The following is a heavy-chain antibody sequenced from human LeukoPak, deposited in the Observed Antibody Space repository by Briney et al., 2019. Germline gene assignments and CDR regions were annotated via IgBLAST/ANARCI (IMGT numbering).Heavy chain of an antibody. CDR1: GYTFTGYY. CDR3: ARVQRYFDLLLHIDY. CDR2: INPNSGGT. J-gene: IGHJ4*02. Sequence: ASVKVSCKASGYTFTGYYMHWVRQAPGQGLEWMGWINPNSGGTNYAQKFQGRVTMTRGTSISTAYMELSRLRSDDTAVYYCARVQRYFDLLLHIDYWGQGTLVTVSS. V-gene: IGHV1-2*02. D-gene: IGHD3-9*01.